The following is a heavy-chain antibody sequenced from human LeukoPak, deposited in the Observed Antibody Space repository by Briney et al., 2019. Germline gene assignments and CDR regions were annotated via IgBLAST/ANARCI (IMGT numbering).Heavy chain of an antibody. V-gene: IGHV4-34*01. D-gene: IGHD6-6*01. CDR3: ARAPRIAAHRQYNWFDP. CDR2: INHSGST. J-gene: IGHJ5*02. CDR1: GGSFSGYY. Sequence: PSETLSLTCAVYGGSFSGYYWSWIRQPPGKGLEWIGEINHSGSTNYNPSLKSRVTISVDTSKNQFSLKLSSVTAADTAVYYRARAPRIAAHRQYNWFDPWGQGTLVTVSS.